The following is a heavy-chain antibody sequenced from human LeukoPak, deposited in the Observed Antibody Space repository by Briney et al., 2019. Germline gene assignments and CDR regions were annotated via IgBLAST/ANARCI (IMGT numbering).Heavy chain of an antibody. D-gene: IGHD6-19*01. CDR3: ARDGLDSSGWYKSNYGMDV. Sequence: ASVNVSCKASGGTFSSYAISWVRQAPGQGLEWMGRIIPILGIANYAQKFQGRVTITADKSTSTAYMELSSLRSEDTAVYYCARDGLDSSGWYKSNYGMDVWSQGTTVTVSS. CDR1: GGTFSSYA. J-gene: IGHJ6*02. V-gene: IGHV1-69*04. CDR2: IIPILGIA.